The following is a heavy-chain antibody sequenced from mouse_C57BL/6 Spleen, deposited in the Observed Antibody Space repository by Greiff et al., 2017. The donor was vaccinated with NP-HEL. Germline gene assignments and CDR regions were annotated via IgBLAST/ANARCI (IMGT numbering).Heavy chain of an antibody. CDR3: VRHSDISSFDY. V-gene: IGHV10-1*01. CDR2: IRSKSNNYAT. Sequence: EVHLVESGGGLVQPKGSLKLSCAASGFSFNTYAMNWVRQAPGKGLEWVARIRSKSNNYATYYADSVKDRFTISRDDSESMLYLQMNNFKTEDTAIYFCVRHSDISSFDYWGHGTTLTVSS. J-gene: IGHJ2*01. CDR1: GFSFNTYA. D-gene: IGHD1-3*01.